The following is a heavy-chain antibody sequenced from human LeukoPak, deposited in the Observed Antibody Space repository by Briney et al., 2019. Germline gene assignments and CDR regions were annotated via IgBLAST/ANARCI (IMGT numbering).Heavy chain of an antibody. CDR2: IKSKTDGGTT. V-gene: IGHV3-15*01. CDR1: GFTFSAFN. CDR3: TTGLRKTYYYDSSGYSQYYFDY. Sequence: GGSLRLSCAASGFTFSAFNMSWVRQAPGKGLEWVGRIKSKTDGGTTDYAAPVKGRFTISRDDSKNTLYLQMNSLKTEDTAVYYCTTGLRKTYYYDSSGYSQYYFDYWGQGTLVTVSS. J-gene: IGHJ4*02. D-gene: IGHD3-22*01.